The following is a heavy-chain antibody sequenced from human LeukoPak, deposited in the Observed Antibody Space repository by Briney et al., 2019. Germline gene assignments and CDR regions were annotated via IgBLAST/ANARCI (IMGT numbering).Heavy chain of an antibody. CDR3: AKDIPYSSTWSYGMGV. D-gene: IGHD6-13*01. CDR1: GFTFSTFD. V-gene: IGHV3-23*01. CDR2: ITGSGGRT. J-gene: IGHJ6*02. Sequence: GGSLRLSCAASGFTFSTFDMSWVRQAPGKGLEWVSTITGSGGRTFYVDSMKGRFTISRDNSKNTLYLQMNSLRAEDTAVYYCAKDIPYSSTWSYGMGVWGQGTTVTVSS.